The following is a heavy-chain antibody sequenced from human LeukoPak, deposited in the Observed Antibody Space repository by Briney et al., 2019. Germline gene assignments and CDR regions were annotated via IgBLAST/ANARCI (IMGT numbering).Heavy chain of an antibody. D-gene: IGHD3-9*01. CDR3: ARALYYDILTGYQTHTYYFDY. J-gene: IGHJ4*02. Sequence: GGSLRLSCKASAVTFSGYTMNWVRQAPGKGLEWVSSISSRSSYIYYADSVKGRFTISRDNAKNSVYLQMNSLRAEDTAVYYCARALYYDILTGYQTHTYYFDYWGQGTLVTVSS. CDR1: AVTFSGYT. V-gene: IGHV3-21*01. CDR2: ISSRSSYI.